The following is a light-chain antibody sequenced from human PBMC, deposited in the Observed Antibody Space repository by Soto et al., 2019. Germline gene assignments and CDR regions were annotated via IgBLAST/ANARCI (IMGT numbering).Light chain of an antibody. V-gene: IGLV2-8*01. CDR3: SSYVGNNNLV. Sequence: QSALTQPPSASGSPGQSVTISGTGTSTDVGAYNYVSWYQQHPGKAPKLMIYAVTKRPSGVPDRFSGSKSGSTASLTVSGLQADDEADYYCSSYVGNNNLVFGGGTKLTVL. CDR2: AVT. CDR1: STDVGAYNY. J-gene: IGLJ3*02.